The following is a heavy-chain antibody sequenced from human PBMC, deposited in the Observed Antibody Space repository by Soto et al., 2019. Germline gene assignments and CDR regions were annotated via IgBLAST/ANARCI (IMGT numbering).Heavy chain of an antibody. D-gene: IGHD2-21*01. J-gene: IGHJ4*02. Sequence: QVQLVQSGAEVKKPGASVKVSCKASGYTFTNYVIHWVRQAPGQRLEWMGWINVANGNTKFSRKFQDRVTVTRDTSASTAYMELSSLRSEDTAVYYCAREAYDAILSCFDSLGQGTLVTVSS. CDR1: GYTFTNYV. CDR2: INVANGNT. V-gene: IGHV1-3*01. CDR3: AREAYDAILSCFDS.